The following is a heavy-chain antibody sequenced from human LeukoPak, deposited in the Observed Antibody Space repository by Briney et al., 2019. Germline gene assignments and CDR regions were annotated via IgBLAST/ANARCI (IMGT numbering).Heavy chain of an antibody. Sequence: GTSVKVSCKASGFTFTSSAVQWVRQARGQRLEWIGWIVVGSGNTNYAQKFQERVTITRDMSTSTAYMELSSLRSEDTAVYYCARALGIAARPGYYWGQGTLVTVSS. V-gene: IGHV1-58*01. D-gene: IGHD6-6*01. CDR3: ARALGIAARPGYY. CDR1: GFTFTSSA. J-gene: IGHJ4*02. CDR2: IVVGSGNT.